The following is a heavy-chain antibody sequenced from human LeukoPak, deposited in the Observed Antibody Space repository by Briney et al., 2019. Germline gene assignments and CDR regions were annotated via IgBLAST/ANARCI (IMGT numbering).Heavy chain of an antibody. D-gene: IGHD5-12*01. CDR3: ARDASGYDPPDY. V-gene: IGHV4-39*07. CDR2: IYYSGST. J-gene: IGHJ4*02. CDR1: GGSISSSSYY. Sequence: SETLSLTCTVSGGSISSSSYYWGWIRQPPGEGLEWIGSIYYSGSTYYNPSLKSRVTISVDTSKNQFSLKLSSVTAADTAVYYCARDASGYDPPDYWGQGTLVTVSS.